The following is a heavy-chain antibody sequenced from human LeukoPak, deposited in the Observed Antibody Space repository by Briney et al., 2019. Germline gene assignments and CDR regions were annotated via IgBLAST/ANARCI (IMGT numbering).Heavy chain of an antibody. V-gene: IGHV5-51*01. D-gene: IGHD4-23*01. CDR2: IYPGDSDT. J-gene: IGHJ4*02. CDR1: GYSFASYW. CDR3: ARHRQTVATGYFDS. Sequence: GESLKISCRGSGYSFASYWIGWVRQMPGKGLEWMGVIYPGDSDTRYSPSFQGQVTISADKSISTAYLQWSSPKDSDTAMYFCARHRQTVATGYFDSWGQGTLVTVSS.